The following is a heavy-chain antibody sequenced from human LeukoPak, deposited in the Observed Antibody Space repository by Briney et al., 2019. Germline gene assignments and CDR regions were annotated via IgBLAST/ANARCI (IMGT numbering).Heavy chain of an antibody. D-gene: IGHD4-17*01. CDR3: AGTDYGDYSTGYYGMDV. Sequence: GGSLRLSCAASGFTVSSNYMSWVRQAPGKGLEWVSVIYSGGSTYYADSVKDRFTISRDNSKNTLYLQMNSLRAEDTAVYYCAGTDYGDYSTGYYGMDVWGQGTTVTVSS. J-gene: IGHJ6*02. V-gene: IGHV3-66*01. CDR1: GFTVSSNY. CDR2: IYSGGST.